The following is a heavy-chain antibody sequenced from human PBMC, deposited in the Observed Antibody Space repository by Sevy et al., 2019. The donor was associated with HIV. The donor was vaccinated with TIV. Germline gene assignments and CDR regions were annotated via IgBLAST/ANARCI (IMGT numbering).Heavy chain of an antibody. CDR3: AKETWRIFDP. V-gene: IGHV3-23*01. J-gene: IGHJ5*02. CDR1: GFTFSGYA. Sequence: GGSLRLSCAASGFTFSGYAMSWVRQAPGKGLEWVSLITGSGSKTYYADSVKGRFTISRDNSKNTVNLQMNSLRGEDTASYYCAKETWRIFDPWGQGILVTVSS. CDR2: ITGSGSKT.